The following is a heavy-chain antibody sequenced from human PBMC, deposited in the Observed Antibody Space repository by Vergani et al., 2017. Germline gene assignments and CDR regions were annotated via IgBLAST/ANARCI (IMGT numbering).Heavy chain of an antibody. D-gene: IGHD4-17*01. CDR1: GFTFSGSA. J-gene: IGHJ4*02. CDR3: TRRDYGDYGTG. CDR2: IRSKANSYAT. V-gene: IGHV3-73*01. Sequence: EVQLVESGGGLVQPGGSLKLSCAASGFTFSGSAMHWVRLASGKGLEWVGRIRSKANSYATAYAASVKGRFTITRDDSKNTAYLQMNSLKTEDTAVYYCTRRDYGDYGTGWGQGTLVTVSS.